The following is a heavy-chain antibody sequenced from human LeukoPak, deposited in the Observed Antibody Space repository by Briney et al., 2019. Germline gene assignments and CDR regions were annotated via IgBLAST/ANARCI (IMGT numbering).Heavy chain of an antibody. D-gene: IGHD2-15*01. CDR2: IWSDGTNK. Sequence: GGSLRLSCAASGFTFSRYGMHWVRQAPGKGLEWVAVIWSDGTNKYYADSVKGRFTISRDNSQNTLYLQMNSLRAEDTAVYYCARMGSGVVAPIWGQGTMVTVSS. CDR1: GFTFSRYG. V-gene: IGHV3-33*01. J-gene: IGHJ3*02. CDR3: ARMGSGVVAPI.